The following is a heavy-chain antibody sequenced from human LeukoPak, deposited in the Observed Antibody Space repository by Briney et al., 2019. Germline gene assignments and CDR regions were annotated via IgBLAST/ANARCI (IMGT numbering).Heavy chain of an antibody. CDR2: IYYSGST. J-gene: IGHJ4*02. CDR1: GGSISSYY. D-gene: IGHD2-8*02. CDR3: ARALGTGLVDY. V-gene: IGHV4-59*12. Sequence: SETLSLTCTVSGGSISSYYWSWIRQPPAKGLEWIGYIYYSGSTYYNPSLKSRVTLSLDTSNKRFSLKLNSVTAADTAVYYCARALGTGLVDYWGQGTLVTVSS.